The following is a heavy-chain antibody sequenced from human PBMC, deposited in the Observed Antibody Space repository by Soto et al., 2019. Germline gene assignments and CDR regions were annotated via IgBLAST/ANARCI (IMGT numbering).Heavy chain of an antibody. CDR1: GFTFSSYA. CDR2: ISYDGSNK. V-gene: IGHV3-30-3*01. D-gene: IGHD2-15*01. Sequence: GGSLRLSCAASGFTFSSYAMHWVRQAPGKGLEWVAVISYDGSNKYYADSVKGRFTISRDNSKNTLYLQMNSLRAEDTAVYYCARDIVVVVAAHPPDYYYGMDVWGQGTTVTVSS. J-gene: IGHJ6*02. CDR3: ARDIVVVVAAHPPDYYYGMDV.